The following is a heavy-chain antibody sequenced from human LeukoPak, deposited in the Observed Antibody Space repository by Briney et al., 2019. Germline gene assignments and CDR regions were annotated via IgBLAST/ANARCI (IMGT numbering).Heavy chain of an antibody. Sequence: SETLSLTCAVYGGSFSGYYWSWIRQPPGKGLEWIGEISHSGSTNYNPSLKSRVTISVDTSKNHFSLTLSSVTAADTAVYYCARGQKYRNGYTVTELGSGYFDYWGQGTLVTVSS. D-gene: IGHD5-18*01. J-gene: IGHJ4*02. CDR3: ARGQKYRNGYTVTELGSGYFDY. V-gene: IGHV4-34*01. CDR2: ISHSGST. CDR1: GGSFSGYY.